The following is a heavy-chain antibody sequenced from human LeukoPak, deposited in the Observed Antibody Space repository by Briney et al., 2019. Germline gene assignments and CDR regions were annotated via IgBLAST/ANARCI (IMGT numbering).Heavy chain of an antibody. Sequence: PGGSLRLSCAASGFTFSSYAMSWVRQAPGKGLEWVSAISGSGGSTYYADSVKGRFTISRDNSKNTLYLQMNSLRAEDTAVYYCAKLYYYDSSGYYDYWGQGTLVTVSS. CDR1: GFTFSSYA. J-gene: IGHJ4*02. CDR3: AKLYYYDSSGYYDY. D-gene: IGHD3-22*01. V-gene: IGHV3-23*01. CDR2: ISGSGGST.